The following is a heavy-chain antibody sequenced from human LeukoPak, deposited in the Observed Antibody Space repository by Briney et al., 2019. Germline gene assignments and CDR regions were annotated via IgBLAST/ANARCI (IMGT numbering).Heavy chain of an antibody. CDR2: ISGSGGTT. CDR1: GFTFSTYA. D-gene: IGHD6-13*01. CDR3: ARAETSSSWPFDY. J-gene: IGHJ4*02. V-gene: IGHV3-23*01. Sequence: PGGSLRLSCAASGFTFSTYAMSWVRQAPGKGLEWVSGISGSGGTTYYAESVQGRFTISRDNSKNTLYLQMNSLRAEDTAVYYCARAETSSSWPFDYWGQGTLVTVSS.